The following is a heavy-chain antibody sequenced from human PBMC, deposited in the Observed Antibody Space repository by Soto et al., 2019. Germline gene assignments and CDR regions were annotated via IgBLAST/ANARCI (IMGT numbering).Heavy chain of an antibody. CDR1: GFTFSTYW. CDR3: ARATGSNNPFDS. D-gene: IGHD2-15*01. J-gene: IGHJ4*02. V-gene: IGHV3-74*01. Sequence: EVQLVESGGGLVQPGGSLRLSCAASGFTFSTYWMHWVRQGPGSGLVWVSRISSDGSSTTYADSVKGRFTTSRDNARNTLYRQMYSLRAEDTAIYYCARATGSNNPFDSWGQGTLVTVSS. CDR2: ISSDGSST.